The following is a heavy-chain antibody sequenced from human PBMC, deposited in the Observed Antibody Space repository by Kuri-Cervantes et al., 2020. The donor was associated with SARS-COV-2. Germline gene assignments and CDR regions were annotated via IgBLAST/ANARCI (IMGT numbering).Heavy chain of an antibody. Sequence: GGSLRLSCAASGFTFSSYWMHWVRQAPGKGLVWVSRINSDGNSTSYADSVKGRFTISRDNAKNTLYLQMNSLRAEDTAVYYCARGARDIVVVPAAKDWFDPWGQGTLVTVSS. D-gene: IGHD2-2*01. CDR1: GFTFSSYW. CDR2: INSDGNST. J-gene: IGHJ5*02. V-gene: IGHV3-74*01. CDR3: ARGARDIVVVPAAKDWFDP.